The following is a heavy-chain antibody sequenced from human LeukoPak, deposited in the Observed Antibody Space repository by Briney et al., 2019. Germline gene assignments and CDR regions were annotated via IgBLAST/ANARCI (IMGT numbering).Heavy chain of an antibody. V-gene: IGHV4-34*01. J-gene: IGHJ2*01. Sequence: PSETLSLTCAVYGGSFSGYYWSWIRQPPEKGLEWIGEINHSGSTNYNPSLKSRVTISVDTSKNQFSLKLSSVTAADTAVYYCARAPYWYFDLWGRGTLVTVSS. CDR3: ARAPYWYFDL. CDR2: INHSGST. CDR1: GGSFSGYY.